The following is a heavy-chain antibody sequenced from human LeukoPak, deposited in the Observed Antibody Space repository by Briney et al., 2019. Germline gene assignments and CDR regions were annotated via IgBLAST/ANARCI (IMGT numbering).Heavy chain of an antibody. CDR3: ARDANSGYSDDAFDI. D-gene: IGHD5-12*01. CDR1: GASINNYY. V-gene: IGHV4-4*07. Sequence: SETLSLTXSVSGASINNYYWSCLRQPAGKGLEWIGRIHTSASTEYNPSLKSRVTMSVDMSKNQFSLKLTSVTAADTAVYFCARDANSGYSDDAFDIWGQGTLVTVSS. CDR2: IHTSAST. J-gene: IGHJ3*02.